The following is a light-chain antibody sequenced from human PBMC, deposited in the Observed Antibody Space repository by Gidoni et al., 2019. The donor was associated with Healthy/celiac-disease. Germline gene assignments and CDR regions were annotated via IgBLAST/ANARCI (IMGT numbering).Light chain of an antibody. CDR1: QDISNY. V-gene: IGKV1-33*01. J-gene: IGKJ1*01. CDR2: DAS. CDR3: QQYDNHPLT. Sequence: IPMAQSPSSLSASVGDRVTITCQASQDISNYLNWYQQKPGKAPKLLIYDASNLETGVPSRFSGSGSGTDFTFTISSLQPEDIATYYCQQYDNHPLTFGQGTKVDIK.